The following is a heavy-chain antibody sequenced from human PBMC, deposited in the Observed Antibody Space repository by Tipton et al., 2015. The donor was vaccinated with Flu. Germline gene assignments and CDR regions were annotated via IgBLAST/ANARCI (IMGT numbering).Heavy chain of an antibody. CDR3: ARGGTNLGYCRGNTCYPPYYFDY. Sequence: LRLSCTVSGGSISSYHWSWIRQPAGKGLEWIGRVFSSGITNYNPSLKSRVTMSVDTSKNQFSLNLTSVTAADAAVYYCARGGTNLGYCRGNTCYPPYYFDYWGQGTLVTVSS. D-gene: IGHD2-15*01. J-gene: IGHJ4*02. V-gene: IGHV4-4*07. CDR1: GGSISSYH. CDR2: VFSSGIT.